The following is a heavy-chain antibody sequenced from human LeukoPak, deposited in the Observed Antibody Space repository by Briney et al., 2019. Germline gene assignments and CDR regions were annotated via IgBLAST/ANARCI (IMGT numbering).Heavy chain of an antibody. J-gene: IGHJ4*02. CDR2: INPNSGGT. CDR3: ARGALELWLLPNFRDGYNSAYFDY. CDR1: GYTFTGYY. V-gene: IGHV1-2*02. Sequence: GASVKVSCKASGYTFTGYYMHWVRQAPGQGLEWMGWINPNSGGTNYAQKLQGRVTMTTDTSTSTAYMELRSLRSDDTAVYYCARGALELWLLPNFRDGYNSAYFDYWGQGTLVTVSS. D-gene: IGHD5-24*01.